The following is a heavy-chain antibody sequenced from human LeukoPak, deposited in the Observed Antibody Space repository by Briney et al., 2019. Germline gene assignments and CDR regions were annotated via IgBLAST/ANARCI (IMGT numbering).Heavy chain of an antibody. Sequence: SETLSLTCAVYGGSFSGYYWSWIRQPPGKGLEWIGEINHSGSTNYNPSLKSRVTISVDTSKNQFSLKLSSVTAADTAVYYCARSRRGRQNWFDPWGQGTLVTVSS. J-gene: IGHJ5*02. CDR1: GGSFSGYY. V-gene: IGHV4-34*01. D-gene: IGHD3-16*01. CDR3: ARSRRGRQNWFDP. CDR2: INHSGST.